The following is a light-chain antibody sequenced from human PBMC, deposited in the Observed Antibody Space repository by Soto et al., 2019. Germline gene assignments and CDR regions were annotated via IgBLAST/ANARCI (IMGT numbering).Light chain of an antibody. CDR3: QQYGDASLT. CDR2: AAS. V-gene: IGKV1-12*01. Sequence: DIQMTQAPSFVSAFVGDRVTITCRASQVISSWLAWYQQKPGKAPKLLIYAASSLQSGVPSRFSGSESGTDFTLTISRLEPEDFDVYYCQQYGDASLTFGGGTKVEI. CDR1: QVISSW. J-gene: IGKJ4*01.